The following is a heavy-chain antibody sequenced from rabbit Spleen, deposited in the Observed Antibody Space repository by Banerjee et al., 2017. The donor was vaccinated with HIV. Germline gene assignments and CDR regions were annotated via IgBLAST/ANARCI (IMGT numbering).Heavy chain of an antibody. D-gene: IGHD1-1*01. J-gene: IGHJ4*01. CDR2: INTGSSGST. Sequence: QEQLMESGGGLVQPGGSLKLSCKASGFDFSAYGVSWVRQASGKGLEWIACINTGSSGSTNYASWVNGRFTISRSTSLNTVTLQMTSLTAADTATYFCARELSGSGYFFELWGQGTLVTVS. V-gene: IGHV1S47*01. CDR3: ARELSGSGYFFEL. CDR1: GFDFSAYG.